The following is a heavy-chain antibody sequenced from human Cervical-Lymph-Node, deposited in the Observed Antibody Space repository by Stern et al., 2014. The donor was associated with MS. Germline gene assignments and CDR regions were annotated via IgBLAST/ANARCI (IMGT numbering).Heavy chain of an antibody. CDR1: GFTFRSYS. V-gene: IGHV3-21*01. J-gene: IGHJ6*02. D-gene: IGHD3-10*01. CDR2: ISSSSSYI. Sequence: EVQLVASGGGLVKPGGSLRLSCAASGFTFRSYSMNWVRQAPGKGLEWVSSISSSSSYIYYADSVKGRFTISRDNAKNSLYLQMNSLRAEDTAVYYCASAYGSGIYYYYYYGMDVWGQGTTVTVSS. CDR3: ASAYGSGIYYYYYYGMDV.